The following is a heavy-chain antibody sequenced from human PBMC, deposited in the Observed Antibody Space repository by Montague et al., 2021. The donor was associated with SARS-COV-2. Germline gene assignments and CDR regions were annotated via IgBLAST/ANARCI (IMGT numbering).Heavy chain of an antibody. CDR2: IYYSGST. CDR3: ARVQGITMIVVVISAFDI. V-gene: IGHV4-31*03. Sequence: TLSLTCTVSGGSISSGGYYWSWIRQHPGKGLEWIGYIYYSGSTYYNPSLKSRVTISVDTSKNQFSLKLSSVTAADTAVYYCARVQGITMIVVVISAFDIWGQGTMVTVSS. CDR1: GGSISSGGYY. D-gene: IGHD3-22*01. J-gene: IGHJ3*02.